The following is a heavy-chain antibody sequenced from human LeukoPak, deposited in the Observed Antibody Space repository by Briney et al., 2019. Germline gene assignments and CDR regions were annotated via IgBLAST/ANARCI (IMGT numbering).Heavy chain of an antibody. CDR3: AKALTIFGGGTDAFDI. CDR2: TYYRSKWYN. CDR1: GDSVSSNSAA. Sequence: SQTLSLTFAISGDSVSSNSAAWNWIRQSPSGGLEWLGSTYYRSKWYNDYAVSVKSRITINPDTSKNQFYLQLNSVTSEDTAVYYCAKALTIFGGGTDAFDIWGQGTMVTVSS. V-gene: IGHV6-1*01. D-gene: IGHD3-3*01. J-gene: IGHJ3*02.